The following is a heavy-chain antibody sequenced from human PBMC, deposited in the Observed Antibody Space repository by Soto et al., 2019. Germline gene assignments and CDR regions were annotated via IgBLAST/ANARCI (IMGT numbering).Heavy chain of an antibody. J-gene: IGHJ4*02. V-gene: IGHV4-34*01. CDR1: GGPFSGYY. D-gene: IGHD2-8*02. CDR3: SRGVAWKLVVHSDTSDKYFLDS. Sequence: QAQLQQWGPGLLKPSETLFLTSAVYGGPFSGYYWTRIRQTPGKGLERIGEVNHSGSTTYNPALKSRVSVSACTDRNQFSLRVSTVPGADKAAYYCSRGVAWKLVVHSDTSDKYFLDSGGQGTMVTVSS. CDR2: VNHSGST.